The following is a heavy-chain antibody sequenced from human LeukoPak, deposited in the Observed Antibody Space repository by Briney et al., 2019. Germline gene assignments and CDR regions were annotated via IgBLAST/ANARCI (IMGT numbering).Heavy chain of an antibody. CDR2: ISSSGSTI. V-gene: IGHV3-48*03. D-gene: IGHD3-9*01. CDR1: GFTFSSYE. Sequence: GGSLRLSCAASGFTFSSYEMNWVRQAPGKGLEWVSYISSSGSTIYYADSVKGRFTISRDNAKNSLYLQMNSLRPEDTAVYYCARGPDYDIQADYFDYWGQGTLVTVSS. J-gene: IGHJ4*02. CDR3: ARGPDYDIQADYFDY.